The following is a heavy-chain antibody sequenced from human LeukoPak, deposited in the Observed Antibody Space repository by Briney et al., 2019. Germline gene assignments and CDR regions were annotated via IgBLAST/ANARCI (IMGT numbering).Heavy chain of an antibody. V-gene: IGHV1-18*01. CDR2: ISAYNGNT. J-gene: IGHJ3*02. Sequence: ASVKVSCKASGYTFTSYGISWVRQAPGQGLEWMGWISAYNGNTNYAQKLQGRVTMTTDTSTSTAYMELRSLRSDDTAVYYCARGVTDYVWGSYRPNAFDIWGQGTMVTVSS. CDR3: ARGVTDYVWGSYRPNAFDI. CDR1: GYTFTSYG. D-gene: IGHD3-16*02.